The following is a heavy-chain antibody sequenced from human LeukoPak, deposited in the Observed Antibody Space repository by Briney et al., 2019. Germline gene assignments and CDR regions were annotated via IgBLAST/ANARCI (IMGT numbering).Heavy chain of an antibody. Sequence: PSQTLSLTCTVSGGSISSGSYYWSWIRQPAGKGLEWIGRIYTSGSTNYNPSLKSRVTISVDTSKNQFFLKLSSVTAADTAVYYCASVDADYYGSGSYYLNDYWGQGTLVTVSS. V-gene: IGHV4-61*02. CDR1: GGSISSGSYY. CDR3: ASVDADYYGSGSYYLNDY. J-gene: IGHJ4*02. D-gene: IGHD3-10*01. CDR2: IYTSGST.